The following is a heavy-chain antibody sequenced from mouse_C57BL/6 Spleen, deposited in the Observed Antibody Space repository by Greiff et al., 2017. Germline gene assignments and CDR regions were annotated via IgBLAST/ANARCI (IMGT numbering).Heavy chain of an antibody. Sequence: EVQLQQSGPELVKPGASVKISCKASGYTFTDYYMNWVKQSHGKSLEWIGDINPNNGGTSYNQKFKGKATLTVDKSSSTAYMELRSLTSEDSAVYYCAKSNYVGAWFAYWGQGTLVTVSA. CDR1: GYTFTDYY. CDR3: AKSNYVGAWFAY. V-gene: IGHV1-26*01. CDR2: INPNNGGT. J-gene: IGHJ3*01. D-gene: IGHD2-5*01.